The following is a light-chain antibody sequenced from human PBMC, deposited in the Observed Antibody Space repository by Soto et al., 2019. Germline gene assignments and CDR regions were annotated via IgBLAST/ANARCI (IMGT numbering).Light chain of an antibody. J-gene: IGLJ1*01. CDR3: SSYTGIYTRV. Sequence: QSALTQPASVSGSPGQSIIISCTGTSSDVGAYNFVSWYQQHPDKAPKLMIYEVSRRPSGVSDRFSGSKSGNTASLTISGLQAEDEADYYCSSYTGIYTRVFGTGTKLTVL. CDR2: EVS. CDR1: SSDVGAYNF. V-gene: IGLV2-14*01.